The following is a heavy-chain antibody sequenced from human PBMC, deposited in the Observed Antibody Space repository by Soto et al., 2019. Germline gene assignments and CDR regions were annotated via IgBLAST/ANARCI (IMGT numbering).Heavy chain of an antibody. D-gene: IGHD2-15*01. Sequence: QVQLVQSGAEVKKPGSSVKVSCKASGGTFSSYAISWVRQAPGQGLEWMGGIIPIFGTANYAQKFQGRVTIPADECASTAYMELSSQRSEDTGVYYCARDLGGYCSGGSCPHGSDPWGQGTLVTVSS. CDR2: IIPIFGTA. J-gene: IGHJ5*02. CDR3: ARDLGGYCSGGSCPHGSDP. V-gene: IGHV1-69*12. CDR1: GGTFSSYA.